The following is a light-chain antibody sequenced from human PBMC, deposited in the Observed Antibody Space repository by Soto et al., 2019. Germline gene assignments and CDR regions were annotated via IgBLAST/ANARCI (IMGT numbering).Light chain of an antibody. CDR2: GAS. CDR1: QSVSSN. V-gene: IGKV3-15*01. CDR3: QQSYSTPIT. J-gene: IGKJ5*01. Sequence: EIVMTQSPATLSVSPGERATLSCRASQSVSSNLAWYQQKPGQAPRLLIYGASTRATGIPARFSGSGSGTEFTLTISSLQSEDFATYYCQQSYSTPITLGQGTRLEIK.